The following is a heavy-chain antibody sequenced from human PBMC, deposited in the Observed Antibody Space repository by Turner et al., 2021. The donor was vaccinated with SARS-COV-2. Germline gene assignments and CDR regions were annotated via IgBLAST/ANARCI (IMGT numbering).Heavy chain of an antibody. J-gene: IGHJ6*02. Sequence: EVQLVESGGGVVQPGGSLRLSCAASGFTFDDYAMHWVRQAPGKGLDWVSLISGDGGSTYYADSVKGRFTISRDNSKNSLYLQMNSLRTEDTALYYCAKHMAPKQWLVLGCHYGMDVWGQGTTVTVSS. CDR2: ISGDGGST. CDR3: AKHMAPKQWLVLGCHYGMDV. CDR1: GFTFDDYA. V-gene: IGHV3-43*02. D-gene: IGHD6-19*01.